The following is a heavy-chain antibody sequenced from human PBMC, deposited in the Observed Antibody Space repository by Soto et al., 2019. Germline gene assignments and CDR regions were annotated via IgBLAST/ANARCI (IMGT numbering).Heavy chain of an antibody. Sequence: EVQLVESGGGLVQPGGSLRLSCAASGFTFSSYDMHWVRQATGKGLEWVSASVTAGDTYYPRSVKGRFSISREYAKSSLYIQMNSLRAEDTAVYYCARMLAAVDYGMDVWGQRTTVTVSS. CDR2: SVTAGDT. CDR3: ARMLAAVDYGMDV. J-gene: IGHJ6*02. V-gene: IGHV3-13*01. D-gene: IGHD6-13*01. CDR1: GFTFSSYD.